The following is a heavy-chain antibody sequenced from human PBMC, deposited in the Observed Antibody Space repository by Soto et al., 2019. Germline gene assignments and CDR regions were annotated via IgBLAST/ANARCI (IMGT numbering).Heavy chain of an antibody. CDR3: ARGQRFSDSFDP. Sequence: NPSETLSLTCTVSGRAISGYYWTWIRQSAGKGLEWIGRIYSSGGTKYNPSLQSRVTMSLDTSKNQFSLRLSSVTAADTAVYYCARGQRFSDSFDPWGQGTLVTVS. CDR2: IYSSGGT. CDR1: GRAISGYY. V-gene: IGHV4-4*07. J-gene: IGHJ5*02. D-gene: IGHD3-3*01.